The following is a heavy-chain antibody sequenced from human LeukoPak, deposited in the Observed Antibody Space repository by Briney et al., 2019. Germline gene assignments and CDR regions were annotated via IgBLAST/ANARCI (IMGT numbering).Heavy chain of an antibody. CDR2: IYSSGST. Sequence: PSETLSLTCTVSGGSISSTNYYWDWIRPPPGKGLEWIGNIYSSGSTYYNPSLKSRVTISVDTSKNQFSLKLSSVTAADAAVYYCAKEGCSDGSCYGYWGQGTLVTVSS. J-gene: IGHJ4*02. CDR1: GGSISSTNYY. V-gene: IGHV4-39*02. D-gene: IGHD2-15*01. CDR3: AKEGCSDGSCYGY.